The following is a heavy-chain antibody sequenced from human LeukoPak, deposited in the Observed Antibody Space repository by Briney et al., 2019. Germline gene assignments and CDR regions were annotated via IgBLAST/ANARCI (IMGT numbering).Heavy chain of an antibody. D-gene: IGHD5-18*01. Sequence: ASVKISCKASGYTFTSYYMHWVRQAPGQGLEWMGIINPSGGSTSYAQKFQGRVTMTRDTSTSTVYMELSSLRPEDTAVYYCASLVRGSRGYSYGYFDYWGQGTLVTVSS. J-gene: IGHJ4*02. CDR2: INPSGGST. V-gene: IGHV1-46*01. CDR1: GYTFTSYY. CDR3: ASLVRGSRGYSYGYFDY.